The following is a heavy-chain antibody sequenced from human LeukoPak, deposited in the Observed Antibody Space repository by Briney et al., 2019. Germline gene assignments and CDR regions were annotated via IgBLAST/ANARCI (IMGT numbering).Heavy chain of an antibody. Sequence: GGSLRLSCAASGFTFSNAWMSWVRQAPGKGLKWVGRIKSKTDGGTTDYAAPVKGRFTISRDDSKNTLYLQMNSLKTEDTAVYYCTTDFSYGPPYYYYYYGMDVWGQGTTVTVSS. J-gene: IGHJ6*02. D-gene: IGHD5-18*01. CDR1: GFTFSNAW. V-gene: IGHV3-15*01. CDR3: TTDFSYGPPYYYYYYGMDV. CDR2: IKSKTDGGTT.